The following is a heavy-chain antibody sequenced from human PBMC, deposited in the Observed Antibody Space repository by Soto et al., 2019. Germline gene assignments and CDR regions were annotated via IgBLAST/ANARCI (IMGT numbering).Heavy chain of an antibody. D-gene: IGHD2-15*01. V-gene: IGHV3-23*01. CDR3: AKDIKLLIEPEHHYYYYDGMDV. Sequence: GGSLRLSCAASGFTFSSYAMSWVRQAPGKGLEWVSAISGGGGSTYYADSVKGRFTISRDNSKNTLYLQMNSLRAEDTAVYYCAKDIKLLIEPEHHYYYYDGMDVWGQGTTVTVSS. CDR2: ISGGGGST. CDR1: GFTFSSYA. J-gene: IGHJ6*02.